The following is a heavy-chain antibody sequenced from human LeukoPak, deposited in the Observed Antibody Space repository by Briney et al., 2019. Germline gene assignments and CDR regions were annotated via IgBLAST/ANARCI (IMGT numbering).Heavy chain of an antibody. Sequence: GGSLRLSCAAAGFTVSRYGMQCVRPAQGKGLGWVAFIRYDGSNKYYADSVKGRFTISRDNSKNTLYLQINSLRAEDTAVYYCAKDTGYCSRTSCSYYFDYWGQGTLVTVSS. V-gene: IGHV3-30*02. CDR1: GFTVSRYG. J-gene: IGHJ4*02. D-gene: IGHD2-2*01. CDR2: IRYDGSNK. CDR3: AKDTGYCSRTSCSYYFDY.